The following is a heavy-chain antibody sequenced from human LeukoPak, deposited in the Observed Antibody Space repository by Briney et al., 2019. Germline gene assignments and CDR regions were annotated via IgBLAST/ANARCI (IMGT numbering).Heavy chain of an antibody. CDR3: ARDRGVPYSSSWSSGFDY. CDR1: GYTFTRYA. Sequence: EASVKVSCKASGYTFTRYAMNWVRQAPGQGLEWVGWVNTKPGEPTYAQGFTGRFVFSLGTSVRTAYLQIRSLKAADTAVYYCARDRGVPYSSSWSSGFDYWGRGTLVTVSS. V-gene: IGHV7-4-1*02. J-gene: IGHJ4*02. D-gene: IGHD6-13*01. CDR2: VNTKPGEP.